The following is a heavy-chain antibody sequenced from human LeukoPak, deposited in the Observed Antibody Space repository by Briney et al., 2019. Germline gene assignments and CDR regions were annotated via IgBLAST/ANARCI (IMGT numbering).Heavy chain of an antibody. Sequence: VASVKVSCKASGGTFSSYTISWVRQAPGQGLEWMGGIIPIFGTANYAQKFQGRVTITADESTSTAYMELSSLRSEDTAVYYCARGEESSSWYPNWFDPWGQGTLVTVSS. V-gene: IGHV1-69*01. CDR1: GGTFSSYT. CDR3: ARGEESSSWYPNWFDP. CDR2: IIPIFGTA. D-gene: IGHD6-13*01. J-gene: IGHJ5*02.